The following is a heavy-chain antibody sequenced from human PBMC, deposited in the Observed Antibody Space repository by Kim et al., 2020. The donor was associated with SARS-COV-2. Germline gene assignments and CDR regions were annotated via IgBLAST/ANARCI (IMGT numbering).Heavy chain of an antibody. CDR3: AKGYSYDSSGNLDY. Sequence: GGSLRLSCAASGVTFSSCAMSWVRQAPGKGLEWVAGISGSGGSTYYADSVKGRFTISRDNSKNTLYLQMNSLRAEDTAIYYCAKGYSYDSSGNLDYWGQG. J-gene: IGHJ4*02. CDR1: GVTFSSCA. V-gene: IGHV3-23*01. CDR2: ISGSGGST. D-gene: IGHD3-22*01.